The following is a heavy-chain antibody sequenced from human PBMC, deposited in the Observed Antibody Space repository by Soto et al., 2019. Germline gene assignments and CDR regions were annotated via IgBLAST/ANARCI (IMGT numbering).Heavy chain of an antibody. Sequence: GGSLRLSCAASGFTFSSYAMSWVRQAPGKGLEWVSSISGSGSSTNYADSVKGRFTMFRDNSKNTLYLQMKGLRAEDTAVYYCAKGSSSSWTFFYYYCMDVWGKGTTVTVSS. J-gene: IGHJ6*03. CDR2: ISGSGSST. D-gene: IGHD6-13*01. CDR1: GFTFSSYA. V-gene: IGHV3-23*01. CDR3: AKGSSSSWTFFYYYCMDV.